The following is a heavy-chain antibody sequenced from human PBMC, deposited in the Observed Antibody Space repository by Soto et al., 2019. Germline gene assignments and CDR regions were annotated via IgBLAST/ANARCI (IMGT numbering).Heavy chain of an antibody. CDR1: GGSFSGYY. V-gene: IGHV4-34*01. J-gene: IGHJ4*02. CDR3: ARGGYYDILTGYHDFFDF. D-gene: IGHD3-9*01. Sequence: QVHLQQWGAGLLKPSQTLSLTCAVYGGSFSGYYWSWIRQPPGKGLEGIGEIKHRGSTNYNPALKSLVTISVDTSKNQFSLKLSSVTAADTAVYYCARGGYYDILTGYHDFFDFWGQGTLVTVSS. CDR2: IKHRGST.